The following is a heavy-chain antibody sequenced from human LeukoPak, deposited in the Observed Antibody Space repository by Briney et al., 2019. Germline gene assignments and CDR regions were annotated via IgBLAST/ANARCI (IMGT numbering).Heavy chain of an antibody. D-gene: IGHD3-16*01. V-gene: IGHV4-34*11. Sequence: SETLSLTCAVYGGSFSGYYWSWIRQPPGKGLDGIGSIFYSVTTYYNPSLKSRVAISVDTSDNQFSLNLTSVTAADTAVYCCATGRRGGSFDIWGQGKMVTVSS. CDR1: GGSFSGYY. J-gene: IGHJ3*02. CDR3: ATGRRGGSFDI. CDR2: IFYSVTT.